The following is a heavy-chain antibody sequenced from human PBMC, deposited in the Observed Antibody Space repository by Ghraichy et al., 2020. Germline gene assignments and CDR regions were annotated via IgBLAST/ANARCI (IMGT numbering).Heavy chain of an antibody. D-gene: IGHD3-10*01. CDR1: GFNFARYS. V-gene: IGHV3-43*01. CDR2: FSQNRSTT. Sequence: GGSLRLSCEASGFNFARYSRHWVRQPPGKGLEWVALFSQNRSTTFYADSVRGRFTVSRDNSRDSLYLHMNSLTTDDTALYFCAKERDTMYFDYWCQGALVTVSS. CDR3: AKERDTMYFDY. J-gene: IGHJ4*02.